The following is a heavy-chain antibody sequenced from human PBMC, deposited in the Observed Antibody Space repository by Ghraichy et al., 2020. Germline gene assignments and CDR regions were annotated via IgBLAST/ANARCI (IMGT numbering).Heavy chain of an antibody. D-gene: IGHD3-9*01. CDR3: ARGPRGSILTGYYPKYRIFDY. CDR2: ISSSSSTI. Sequence: GESLNISCAASGFTFSSYSMNWVRQAPGKGLEWVSYISSSSSTIYYADSVKGRFTISRDNAKNSLYLQMNSLRDEDTAVYYCARGPRGSILTGYYPKYRIFDYWGQGTLVTVSS. V-gene: IGHV3-48*02. CDR1: GFTFSSYS. J-gene: IGHJ4*02.